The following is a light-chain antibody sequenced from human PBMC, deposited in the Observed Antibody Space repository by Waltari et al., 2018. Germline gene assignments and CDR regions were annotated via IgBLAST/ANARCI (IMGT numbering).Light chain of an antibody. J-gene: IGLJ2*01. V-gene: IGLV1-40*01. Sequence: QSMLTHPPSVSGAPWQRVPIACTGRSPNIRANHAVHWYQQFPGPAPKLLIYGNPNRPSGVPDRFSGSKSGTSASLAITGLQAEDEADYYCQSYDRSQRVVFGGGTKLTVV. CDR3: QSYDRSQRVV. CDR2: GNP. CDR1: SPNIRANHA.